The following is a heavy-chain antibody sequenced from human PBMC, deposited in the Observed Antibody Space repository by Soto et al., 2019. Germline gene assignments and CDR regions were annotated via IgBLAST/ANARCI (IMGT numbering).Heavy chain of an antibody. V-gene: IGHV4-34*01. J-gene: IGHJ4*02. CDR3: ASAPYSSSWYHFDY. Sequence: PSETLSLTCAVYGWSFSGYYWGWIRQPPGKGLEWIGEINHSGSTNYNPSLKSRVTISVDTSKNQFSLKLSSVTAADTAVYYCASAPYSSSWYHFDYWGQGTLVTVSS. CDR1: GWSFSGYY. D-gene: IGHD6-13*01. CDR2: INHSGST.